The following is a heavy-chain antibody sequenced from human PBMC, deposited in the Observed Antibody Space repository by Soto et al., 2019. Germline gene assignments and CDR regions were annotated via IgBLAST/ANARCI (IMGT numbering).Heavy chain of an antibody. D-gene: IGHD3-22*01. CDR1: GFTFSSYG. CDR3: ARDEGSDSSGYYYPWGAFDI. J-gene: IGHJ3*02. V-gene: IGHV3-33*01. Sequence: GGSLRLSCAASGFTFSSYGMHWVRQAPGKGLEWVAVIWYDGSNKYYADSVKGRFTISRDNSKNTLYLQMNSLRAEDTAVYYCARDEGSDSSGYYYPWGAFDIWGQGTMVTVSS. CDR2: IWYDGSNK.